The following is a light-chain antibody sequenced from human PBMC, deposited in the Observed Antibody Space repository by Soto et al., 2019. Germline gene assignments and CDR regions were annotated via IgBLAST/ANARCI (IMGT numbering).Light chain of an antibody. J-gene: IGLJ3*02. CDR2: EVT. V-gene: IGLV2-14*01. CDR3: SSYTSSTTLV. CDR1: SSDVAGYNF. Sequence: QSVLTQPASVSGSPGQSITISCTGTSSDVAGYNFVSWYQQHPGKAPKLMIYEVTNRPSGVSNRFSGSKSGNTASLTISGLHAEDEAAYYCSSYTSSTTLVFGGGTKVTVL.